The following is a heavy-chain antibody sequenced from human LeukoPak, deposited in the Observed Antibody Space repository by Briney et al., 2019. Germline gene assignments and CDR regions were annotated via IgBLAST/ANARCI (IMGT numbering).Heavy chain of an antibody. CDR1: GGSISSSSYY. J-gene: IGHJ3*02. CDR3: ARHQEDIVVAENAFDI. CDR2: IYYSGST. Sequence: SETLSLICTVSGGSISSSSYYWGWIRQPPGKGLEWIGSIYYSGSTYYNPSLKSRVTISVDTSKNQFSLKLSSVTAADTAVYYCARHQEDIVVAENAFDIWGQGTMVTVSS. V-gene: IGHV4-39*01. D-gene: IGHD2-15*01.